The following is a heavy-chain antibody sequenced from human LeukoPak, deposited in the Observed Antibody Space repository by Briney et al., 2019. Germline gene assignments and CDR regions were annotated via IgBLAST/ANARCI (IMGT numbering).Heavy chain of an antibody. CDR1: GFTVSSNY. CDR3: ASEDRYTSYYYYGMDV. J-gene: IGHJ6*02. CDR2: IYSGGST. V-gene: IGHV3-53*01. Sequence: GSLRLSCAASGFTVSSNYMSWVRQAPGKGLEWVSVIYSGGSTYYADSVRGRFTISRDNSKKTLYLQMNSLRAEDTAVYYCASEDRYTSYYYYGMDVWGQGTTVTVSS. D-gene: IGHD1-14*01.